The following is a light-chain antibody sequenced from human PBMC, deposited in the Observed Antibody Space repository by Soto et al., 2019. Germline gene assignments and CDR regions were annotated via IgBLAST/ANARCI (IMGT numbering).Light chain of an antibody. CDR3: SSYGGSSSVV. V-gene: IGLV2-23*01. CDR1: SREVGTYNL. Sequence: QSALTQPASVSGPPGQSITISCTGTSREVGTYNLSCWYQHYPGKAPKLIIYEGSERSSGVSNHFSASKTGRTTLRTTSRLQAEDEADYYCSSYGGSSSVVFGGGTQLTVL. CDR2: EGS. J-gene: IGLJ2*01.